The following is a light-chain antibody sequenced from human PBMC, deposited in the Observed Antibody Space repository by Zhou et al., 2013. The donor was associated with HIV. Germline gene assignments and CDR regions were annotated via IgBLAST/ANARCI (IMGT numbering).Light chain of an antibody. CDR3: LQQHTYPWT. CDR1: QDIRSD. Sequence: AIQMTQSPSSLSASVGDRVTITCLAGQDIRSDLGWYQKQPGKAPKLLIYAASRLQNGVTSRFSGSGYGTDFTLTIRSLQPEDVATYFCLQQHTYPWTFGQGTKVEI. V-gene: IGKV1-6*01. CDR2: AAS. J-gene: IGKJ1*01.